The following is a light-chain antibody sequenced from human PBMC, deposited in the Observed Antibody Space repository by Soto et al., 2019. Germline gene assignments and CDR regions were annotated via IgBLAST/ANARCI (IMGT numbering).Light chain of an antibody. CDR2: EVS. CDR3: SSYTTSSTQV. Sequence: QSGLTQPASVSGSPGQSITISCTGTSSDVGTYKLVSWYQQEPGKAPKLMVYEVSKRPSGVSNRFSGSKSGNTASLTISGLQAEDEADYYCSSYTTSSTQVFGTGTKVTVL. J-gene: IGLJ1*01. CDR1: SSDVGTYKL. V-gene: IGLV2-14*02.